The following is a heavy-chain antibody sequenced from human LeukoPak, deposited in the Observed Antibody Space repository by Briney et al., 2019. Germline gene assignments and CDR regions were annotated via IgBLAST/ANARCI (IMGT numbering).Heavy chain of an antibody. CDR1: GYSFTSYW. CDR3: ATLTIFGVVPMGYFDY. Sequence: GESLRISCKGSGYSFTSYWIGWVRQMPGKGLEWMGIIYPGDSDTRYSPSFQGQVTISADKSISTAYLQWSSLKASDTAMYYCATLTIFGVVPMGYFDYWGQGTQVTVSS. CDR2: IYPGDSDT. J-gene: IGHJ4*02. V-gene: IGHV5-51*01. D-gene: IGHD3-3*01.